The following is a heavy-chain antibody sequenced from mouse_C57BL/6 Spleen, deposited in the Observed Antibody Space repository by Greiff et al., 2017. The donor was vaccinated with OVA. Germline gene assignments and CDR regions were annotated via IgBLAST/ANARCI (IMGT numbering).Heavy chain of an antibody. CDR1: GYTFTDYN. CDR2: INPNNGGT. J-gene: IGHJ4*01. V-gene: IGHV1-22*01. Sequence: VQLQQSGPELVKPGASVKMSCKASGYTFTDYNMHWVKQSHGKSLEWIGYINPNNGGTSYNQKFKGKATLTVNKSSSTAYMELSSLTSEDSAVYDCARLNMANWDVGAMDYWGQGTSVTVSS. D-gene: IGHD4-1*01. CDR3: ARLNMANWDVGAMDY.